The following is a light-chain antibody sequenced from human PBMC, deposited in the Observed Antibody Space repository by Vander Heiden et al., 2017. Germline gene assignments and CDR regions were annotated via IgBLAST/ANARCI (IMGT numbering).Light chain of an antibody. J-gene: IGLJ1*01. CDR1: SSNIGASYE. Sequence: QPVLTQPPSASGAPGQRVTISCTGSSSNIGASYEVHWDQQRPGTAPNMPIYVNINRPSGVPDRFSDSESGTAASLAITGRQAEDEADYYCQSYDSSLSAHVFGTGTKVTVL. V-gene: IGLV1-40*01. CDR3: QSYDSSLSAHV. CDR2: VNI.